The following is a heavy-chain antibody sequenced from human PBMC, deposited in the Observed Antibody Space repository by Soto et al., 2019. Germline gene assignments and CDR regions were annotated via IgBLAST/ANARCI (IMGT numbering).Heavy chain of an antibody. J-gene: IGHJ6*02. CDR2: ISSSNRTI. Sequence: SGGSLRLSCAASGFTFRSYSMNWVRQAPGKGLEWVSYISSSNRTINYADSVKGRFIISRDNAKNSLYLQMHSLRDEDTAVYYCAREGWPLLQTGMDVWGQGTTFTV. CDR3: AREGWPLLQTGMDV. V-gene: IGHV3-48*02. CDR1: GFTFRSYS. D-gene: IGHD2-15*01.